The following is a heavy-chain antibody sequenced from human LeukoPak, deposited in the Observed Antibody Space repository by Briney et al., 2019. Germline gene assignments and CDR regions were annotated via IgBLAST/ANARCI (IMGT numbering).Heavy chain of an antibody. CDR2: VNPNSGGT. CDR1: GYTFTGYY. D-gene: IGHD3-22*01. J-gene: IGHJ4*02. CDR3: ASTRSGYGDY. Sequence: ASVKVSCKASGYTFTGYYLHWVRQAPGQGLEWMGCVNPNSGGTNYAQKFQGRVTMTRGTSISTAYMELSRLRSDDTAVYYCASTRSGYGDYWGQGTLVTVSS. V-gene: IGHV1-2*02.